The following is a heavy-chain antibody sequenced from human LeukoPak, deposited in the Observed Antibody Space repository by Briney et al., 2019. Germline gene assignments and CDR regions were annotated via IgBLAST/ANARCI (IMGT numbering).Heavy chain of an antibody. CDR3: ATSGRSSLAFDV. CDR1: GYTFSDYY. CDR2: VDPEDAKA. V-gene: IGHV1-69-2*01. Sequence: ASVKVSCKSSGYTFSDYYIHWVRQAPGGGLQWLGRVDPEDAKAVYSENLQGRVTITADSFSDSTYMFLSSLTSEETAFYYCATSGRSSLAFDVWGQGTVVTVSS. J-gene: IGHJ3*01. D-gene: IGHD3-10*01.